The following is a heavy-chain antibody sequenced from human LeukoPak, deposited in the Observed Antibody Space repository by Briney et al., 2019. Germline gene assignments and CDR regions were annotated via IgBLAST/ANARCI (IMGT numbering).Heavy chain of an antibody. CDR3: TRPLGGIDIFDY. CDR2: IKTNADGGAT. V-gene: IGHV3-15*01. J-gene: IGHJ4*02. D-gene: IGHD2-15*01. CDR1: GFTFKNAY. Sequence: GGSLRLSCAVSGFTFKNAYMTWVRQAPGKGLEWVGRIKTNADGGATDYAAPVKGRFSISRDDSKNTLYLQMDSLKVEDTGVCFCTRPLGGIDIFDYWGQGTLVTVSS.